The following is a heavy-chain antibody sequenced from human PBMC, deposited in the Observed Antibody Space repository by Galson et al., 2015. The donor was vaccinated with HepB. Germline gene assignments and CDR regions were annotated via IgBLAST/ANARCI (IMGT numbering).Heavy chain of an antibody. CDR3: PKDGLESPQAYWYFDL. J-gene: IGHJ2*01. CDR1: GFTFSSYG. Sequence: SLRLSCAASGFTFSSYGMHWVRQAPGKGLEWVAVISYDGSNKYYADSVKGRFTISRDNSKNTLYLQMNSLRAEDTAVYYCPKDGLESPQAYWYFDLWGRGTLVTVSS. CDR2: ISYDGSNK. V-gene: IGHV3-30*18.